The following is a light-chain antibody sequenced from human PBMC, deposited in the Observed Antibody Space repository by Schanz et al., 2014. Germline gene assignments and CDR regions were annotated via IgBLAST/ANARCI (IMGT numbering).Light chain of an antibody. J-gene: IGKJ2*01. V-gene: IGKV3-20*01. CDR1: QSVISSY. CDR2: GAS. CDR3: QQYGLAPYT. Sequence: EIVLTQSPGTLSLSPGERATLSCRASQSVISSYLAWYQQKPGRAPILLISGASNRATGIPPKFRGSGSGTDFTLTISRLEPDDFGVFYCQQYGLAPYTFGRGTRLELK.